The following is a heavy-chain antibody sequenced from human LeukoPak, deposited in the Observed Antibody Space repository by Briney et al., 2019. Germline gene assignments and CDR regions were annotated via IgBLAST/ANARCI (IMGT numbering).Heavy chain of an antibody. J-gene: IGHJ4*02. CDR1: GFIFSSYS. D-gene: IGHD6-6*01. Sequence: GGSLRLSCAASGFIFSSYSMNWVRQAPGKGLEWVSSISTSSSYIYYADSVKGRFTISRDNAKNSLYLQMNSLRAEDTAVYYCAREGGQYSIDYWGLGTLVTVSS. CDR2: ISTSSSYI. CDR3: AREGGQYSIDY. V-gene: IGHV3-21*01.